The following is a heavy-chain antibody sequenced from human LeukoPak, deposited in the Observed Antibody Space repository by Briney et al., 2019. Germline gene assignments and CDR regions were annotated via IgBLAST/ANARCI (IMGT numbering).Heavy chain of an antibody. D-gene: IGHD5-12*01. CDR1: GGSISSSSYY. CDR2: IYYSGST. Sequence: SETLSLTCTVSGGSISSSSYYWGWIRQPPGKGLEWIGYIYYSGSTNYNPSLKSRVTISVDTSKNQFSLKLTSVTAADTAVYYCARVSGYDWESFYDYWGQGTLVTVSS. V-gene: IGHV4-61*05. CDR3: ARVSGYDWESFYDY. J-gene: IGHJ4*02.